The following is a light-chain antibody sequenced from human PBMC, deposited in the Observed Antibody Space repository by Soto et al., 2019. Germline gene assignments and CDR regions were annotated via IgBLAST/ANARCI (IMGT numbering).Light chain of an antibody. CDR3: QQYTNWPIT. Sequence: EVVMTQSPATLSVSPGERATLSCRASQSVNNNYLAWYQQKPGQAPRLLIYGISARASGVPARFSGSGSGTEFTLTIDSLQSEDFAVYYCQQYTNWPITFGQGKRLEIK. CDR2: GIS. J-gene: IGKJ5*01. V-gene: IGKV3-15*01. CDR1: QSVNNN.